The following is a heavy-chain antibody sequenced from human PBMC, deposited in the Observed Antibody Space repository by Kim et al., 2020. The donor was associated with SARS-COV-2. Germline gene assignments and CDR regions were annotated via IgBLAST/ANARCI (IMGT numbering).Heavy chain of an antibody. CDR2: RT. D-gene: IGHD2-8*01. Sequence: RTNYNPALTGRVTISVDTSKNQFSLKLSSVTAADTAVYYCARGPRRVLGYWGQGTLVTVSS. J-gene: IGHJ4*02. CDR3: ARGPRRVLGY. V-gene: IGHV4-34*01.